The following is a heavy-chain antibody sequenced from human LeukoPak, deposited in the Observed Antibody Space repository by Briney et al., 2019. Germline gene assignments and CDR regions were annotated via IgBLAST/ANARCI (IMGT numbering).Heavy chain of an antibody. Sequence: SETLSLTCTVSGGSISSYYWSWIRQPPGKGLEWIGYIYYSGSTYYNPSLKSRVTISVDTSKNQFSLKLSSVTAADTAVYYCARDRPYYYGSGTHFGYWGQGTLVTVSS. J-gene: IGHJ4*02. CDR3: ARDRPYYYGSGTHFGY. D-gene: IGHD3-10*01. CDR1: GGSISSYY. CDR2: IYYSGST. V-gene: IGHV4-59*12.